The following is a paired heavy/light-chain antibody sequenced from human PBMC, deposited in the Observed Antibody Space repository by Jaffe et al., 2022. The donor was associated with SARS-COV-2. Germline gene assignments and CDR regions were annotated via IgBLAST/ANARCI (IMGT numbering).Heavy chain of an antibody. CDR2: IYPGDSDT. Sequence: EVQLVQSGAEVKKPGESLKISCKGSGYSFTSYWIGWVRQMPGKGLEWMGIIYPGDSDTRYSPSFQGQVTISADKSISTAYLQWSSLKASDTAMYYCARRSVDGVRFPLLDWSHYYFDYWGQGTLVTVSS. CDR1: GYSFTSYW. J-gene: IGHJ4*02. V-gene: IGHV5-51*01. D-gene: IGHD3-9*01. CDR3: ARRSVDGVRFPLLDWSHYYFDY.
Light chain of an antibody. CDR1: QSVSSSY. CDR2: GAS. CDR3: QQYGSSPPT. J-gene: IGKJ2*01. Sequence: EIVLTQSPGSLSLSPGERATLSCRASQSVSSSYLAWYQQKPGQAPRLLIYGASSRATGIPDRFSGSGSGTDFTLTISRLEPEDFAVYYCQQYGSSPPTFGQGTKLEIK. V-gene: IGKV3-20*01.